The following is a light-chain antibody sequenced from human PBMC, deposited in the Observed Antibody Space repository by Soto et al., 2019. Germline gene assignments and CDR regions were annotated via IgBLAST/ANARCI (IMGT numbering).Light chain of an antibody. Sequence: QSVLTQPASVSESPGQSITVSCTGTSSDVGDYNYVSWYQQHPGKAPKLMIYDVSNRPSGVSNRFSGSKSGNTASLTISGLQAEDEADYYCTSYTSSSTVVFGGGTKLTVL. CDR1: SSDVGDYNY. J-gene: IGLJ2*01. V-gene: IGLV2-14*01. CDR2: DVS. CDR3: TSYTSSSTVV.